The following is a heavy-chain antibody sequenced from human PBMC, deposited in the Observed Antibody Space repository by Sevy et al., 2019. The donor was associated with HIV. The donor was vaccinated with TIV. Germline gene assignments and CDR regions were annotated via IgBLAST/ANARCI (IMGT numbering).Heavy chain of an antibody. CDR1: GFTFTTYS. CDR3: ARDNTASGTVGDY. Sequence: GGSLRLSCAASGFTFTTYSMNWVRQAPGKGLEWVSYISSSGSTIYYADSVKGRFARSRDNAKNSLYLQMNSLRDEDTAVYYCARDNTASGTVGDYWGQGTLATVSS. D-gene: IGHD6-13*01. CDR2: ISSSGSTI. V-gene: IGHV3-48*02. J-gene: IGHJ4*02.